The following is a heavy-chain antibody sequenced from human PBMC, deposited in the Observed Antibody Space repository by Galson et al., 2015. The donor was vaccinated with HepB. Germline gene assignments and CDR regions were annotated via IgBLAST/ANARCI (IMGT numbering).Heavy chain of an antibody. V-gene: IGHV1-8*01. Sequence: SVTVSCKASGSTFTSYDINWVRQATGQGLEWMGWMNPNSGNTGYAQKFQGRVTMTRNTSISTAYMELSSLRSEDTAVYYCARWYRGSRNWFDPWGQGTLVTVSS. J-gene: IGHJ5*02. CDR3: ARWYRGSRNWFDP. CDR1: GSTFTSYD. CDR2: MNPNSGNT. D-gene: IGHD1-26*01.